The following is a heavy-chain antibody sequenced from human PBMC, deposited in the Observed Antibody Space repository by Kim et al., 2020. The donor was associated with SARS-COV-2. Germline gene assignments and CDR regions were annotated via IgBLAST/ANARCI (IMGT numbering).Heavy chain of an antibody. Sequence: GGSLRLSCAASGFTFSSYAMHWVRQAPGKGLEYVSAISSNGGSTYYANSVKGRFTISRDNSKNTLYLQMGSLRADDMAVYYCARAQAGGSGSYFFYYMDVWGNGHTVTVSS. J-gene: IGHJ6*03. CDR2: ISSNGGST. D-gene: IGHD3-10*01. CDR3: ARAQAGGSGSYFFYYMDV. V-gene: IGHV3-64*01. CDR1: GFTFSSYA.